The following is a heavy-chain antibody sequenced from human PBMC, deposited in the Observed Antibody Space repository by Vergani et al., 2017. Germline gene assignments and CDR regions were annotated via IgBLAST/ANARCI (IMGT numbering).Heavy chain of an antibody. CDR1: GFIFSDYW. V-gene: IGHV3-7*01. Sequence: EVQLVESGGALVQPGGSLRLSCIGSGFIFSDYWMSWVRQAPGKGLEFVANIHLAGSAENYVDSLKGRFTISRDIAKNSVSLQMNNLRAEDTAIYYCARDIHGGLSDFDYWGQGTLVTVSS. CDR2: IHLAGSAE. J-gene: IGHJ4*02. D-gene: IGHD2/OR15-2a*01. CDR3: ARDIHGGLSDFDY.